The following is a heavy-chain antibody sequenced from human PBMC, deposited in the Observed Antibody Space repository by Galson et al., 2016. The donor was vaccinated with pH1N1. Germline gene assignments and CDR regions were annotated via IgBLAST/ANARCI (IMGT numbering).Heavy chain of an antibody. CDR1: GFTFSRYS. Sequence: SLRLSCAASGFTFSRYSMNWVRQAPGKGLEWVSSISSSSSYIYYADSVKGRFTISRDNAKNSLYLQMNSLRAEDTAVYYCARDQAIELSDAFDIWGQGTMATVSS. J-gene: IGHJ3*02. CDR3: ARDQAIELSDAFDI. D-gene: IGHD1-7*01. V-gene: IGHV3-21*01. CDR2: ISSSSSYI.